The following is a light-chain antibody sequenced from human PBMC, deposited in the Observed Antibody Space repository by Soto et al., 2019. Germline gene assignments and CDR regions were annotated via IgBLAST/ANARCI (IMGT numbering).Light chain of an antibody. Sequence: EIVLTQSPATLSLSPGERATLSCRASQSVSSFLAWYQQKPGQAPRLLIYDASNRATGIPARFSGSGSGTDFALTISSLDPEDFAVYYCHQRSYWPHTFGQGTKLEIK. CDR1: QSVSSF. CDR3: HQRSYWPHT. V-gene: IGKV3-11*01. CDR2: DAS. J-gene: IGKJ2*01.